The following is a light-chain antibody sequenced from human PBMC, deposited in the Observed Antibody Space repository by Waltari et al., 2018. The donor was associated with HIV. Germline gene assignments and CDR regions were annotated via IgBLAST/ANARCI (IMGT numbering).Light chain of an antibody. V-gene: IGLV3-25*03. Sequence: SYELTQPPSVSVSPRQTARITCSGDALSKLYAYWYQQRPGQAPVLVSFNDSERPSGIPDRFSGSSSGTTVTLTISGVQAEDEGDYYCQSADSSGTSVIFGGGTKLTVL. CDR3: QSADSSGTSVI. CDR1: ALSKLY. J-gene: IGLJ2*01. CDR2: NDS.